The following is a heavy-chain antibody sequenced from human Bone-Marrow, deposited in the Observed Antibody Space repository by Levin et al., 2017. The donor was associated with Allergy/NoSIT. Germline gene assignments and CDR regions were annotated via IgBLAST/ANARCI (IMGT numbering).Heavy chain of an antibody. Sequence: GGSLRLSCAASGFSFSNSGMHWVRQAPGKGLEWVAVIWYDGSREYYADSVEGRFTISRDLSKNTLHLQMSSLRVEDTAVYYCARAGGANHAYLDYWGQGTLVTVSS. CDR1: GFSFSNSG. V-gene: IGHV3-33*01. CDR3: ARAGGANHAYLDY. D-gene: IGHD2-8*02. J-gene: IGHJ4*02. CDR2: IWYDGSRE.